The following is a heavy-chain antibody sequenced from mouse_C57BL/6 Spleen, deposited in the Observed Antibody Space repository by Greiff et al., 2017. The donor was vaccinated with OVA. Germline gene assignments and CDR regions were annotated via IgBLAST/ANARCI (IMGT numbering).Heavy chain of an antibody. D-gene: IGHD2-2*01. CDR3: AREWLRRALFDY. CDR1: GYTFTSYW. J-gene: IGHJ2*01. Sequence: QVQLQQPGTELVKPGASVKLSCKASGYTFTSYWMHWVKPRPGQGLEWIGNINPSNGGTNYNEKFKSKATLTVDKSSSTAYMQLSSLTSEDSAVYYCAREWLRRALFDYWGQGTTLTVSS. CDR2: INPSNGGT. V-gene: IGHV1-53*01.